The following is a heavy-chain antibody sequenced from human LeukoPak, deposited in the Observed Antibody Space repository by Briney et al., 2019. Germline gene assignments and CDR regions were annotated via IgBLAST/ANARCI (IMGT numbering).Heavy chain of an antibody. CDR2: IRYDGSNK. CDR3: ARVDLNYGGFDY. J-gene: IGHJ4*02. V-gene: IGHV3-30*02. Sequence: GGSLRLSCAASGFTFSSYGMHWVRQAPGKGLEWVAFIRYDGSNKYYADSVKGRFTISRDNSKNTLYLQMNSLRAEDTAVYYCARVDLNYGGFDYWGQGTLVTVSS. D-gene: IGHD4-23*01. CDR1: GFTFSSYG.